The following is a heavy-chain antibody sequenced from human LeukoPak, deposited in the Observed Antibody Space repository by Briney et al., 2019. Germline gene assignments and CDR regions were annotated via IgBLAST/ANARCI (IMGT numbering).Heavy chain of an antibody. D-gene: IGHD3-10*01. Sequence: GASVNVSCQASGYTFTGYYMLWVRQAPGQGLEWMGWINPNSGGTNYAQKFQGRVTMTRDTSISTAYMELSGLRSDDTAVYYCARGSVVREVILLDVNGMYVCGQGTTVTVSS. J-gene: IGHJ6*02. CDR2: INPNSGGT. CDR1: GYTFTGYY. V-gene: IGHV1-2*02. CDR3: ARGSVVREVILLDVNGMYV.